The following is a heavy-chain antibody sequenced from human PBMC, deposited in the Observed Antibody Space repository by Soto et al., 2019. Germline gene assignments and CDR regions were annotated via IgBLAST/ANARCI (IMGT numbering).Heavy chain of an antibody. Sequence: ASVKVSCKASGYTFTTYGIHWVRQAPGQGLEWMGWISAYNGNTNYAQKFQGRVTMTTDTSTTTAYMDLRSLRSDDTAVYYCGRERDGSSWSSAEYLQHWGQGNLVTVSS. J-gene: IGHJ1*01. V-gene: IGHV1-18*01. CDR3: GRERDGSSWSSAEYLQH. CDR1: GYTFTTYG. CDR2: ISAYNGNT. D-gene: IGHD6-13*01.